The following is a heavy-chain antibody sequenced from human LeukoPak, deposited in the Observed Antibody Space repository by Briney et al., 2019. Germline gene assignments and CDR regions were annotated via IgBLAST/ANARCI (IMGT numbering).Heavy chain of an antibody. CDR2: INLSSGST. CDR1: GYTFISYY. J-gene: IGHJ4*02. Sequence: GASVKVSCKASGYTFISYYMHWVRQAPGQGLEWMGIINLSSGSTTYAQRFQGRVTMTRDTSTNTVYMELSSLRSEDTAVYYCARDQSRLYCAGTTCPPGYWGQGTLVTVSS. D-gene: IGHD2-2*01. V-gene: IGHV1-46*01. CDR3: ARDQSRLYCAGTTCPPGY.